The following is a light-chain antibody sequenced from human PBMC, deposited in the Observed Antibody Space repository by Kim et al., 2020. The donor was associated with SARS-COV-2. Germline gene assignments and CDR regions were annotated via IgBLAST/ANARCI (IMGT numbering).Light chain of an antibody. Sequence: PGDSATLSCRASQTVSSNFLAWYQQKPGQAPRLLIYGASSRATGIPDRFSGSASGADFTLTISRLEPEDSGVYYCKQYGSSPRTFGQGTKVDIK. J-gene: IGKJ1*01. V-gene: IGKV3-20*01. CDR2: GAS. CDR1: QTVSSNF. CDR3: KQYGSSPRT.